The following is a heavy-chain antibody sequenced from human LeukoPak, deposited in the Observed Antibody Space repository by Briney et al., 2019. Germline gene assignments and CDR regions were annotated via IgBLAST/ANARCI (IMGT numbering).Heavy chain of an antibody. J-gene: IGHJ3*02. CDR3: ARPTVTTPPPRRCAFDI. CDR2: INHSGST. V-gene: IGHV4-34*01. CDR1: GGSISNYY. D-gene: IGHD4-11*01. Sequence: PSETLSLTCTVSGGSISNYYWSWIRQPPGKGLEWIGEINHSGSTNYNPSLKSRVTISVDTSKNQFSLKLSSVTAADTAVYYCARPTVTTPPPRRCAFDIWGQGTMVNVSS.